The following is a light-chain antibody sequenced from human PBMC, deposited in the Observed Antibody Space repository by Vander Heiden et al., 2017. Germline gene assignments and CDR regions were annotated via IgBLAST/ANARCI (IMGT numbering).Light chain of an antibody. CDR2: EVS. V-gene: IGLV2-8*01. J-gene: IGLJ1*01. Sequence: QSALTQPPPASGSPGQSVTISCTGTSSDVGSYNYVSWYQQPPGKAPKLMIYEVSKRPSGVPDRFSGSKSGNTASLTVSGLQAEDEADYYCSSYVGSNNYVFGTGTKVSGL. CDR3: SSYVGSNNYV. CDR1: SSDVGSYNY.